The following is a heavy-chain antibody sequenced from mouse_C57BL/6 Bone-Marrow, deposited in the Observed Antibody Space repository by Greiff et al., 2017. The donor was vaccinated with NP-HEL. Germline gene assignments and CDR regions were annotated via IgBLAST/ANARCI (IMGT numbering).Heavy chain of an antibody. V-gene: IGHV5-9-1*02. CDR3: TRDRRVTTGFAY. CDR1: GFTFSSYA. CDR2: ISSGGDYI. Sequence: EVMLVESGEGLVKPGGSLKLSCAASGFTFSSYAMSWVRQTPEKRLEWVAYISSGGDYIYYVDTVKGRFTISRDNARNTLYLQMSSLKSEDTSMYYCTRDRRVTTGFAYWGQGTLVTVSA. D-gene: IGHD2-2*01. J-gene: IGHJ3*01.